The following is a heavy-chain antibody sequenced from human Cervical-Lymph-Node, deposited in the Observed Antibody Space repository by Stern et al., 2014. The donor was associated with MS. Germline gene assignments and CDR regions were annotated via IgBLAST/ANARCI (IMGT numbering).Heavy chain of an antibody. CDR2: ISGSGGST. Sequence: EDQLVESGGGLVQPGGSLRLSCAASGFTFSSYAMSWVRQAPGKGLEWVSAISGSGGSTYYADSVKGRFTISRDNSKNTLYLQMNSLRAEDTAVYYCAKDGTAAGKISNNWFDPWGQGTLVTVSS. CDR3: AKDGTAAGKISNNWFDP. V-gene: IGHV3-23*04. CDR1: GFTFSSYA. J-gene: IGHJ5*02. D-gene: IGHD6-13*01.